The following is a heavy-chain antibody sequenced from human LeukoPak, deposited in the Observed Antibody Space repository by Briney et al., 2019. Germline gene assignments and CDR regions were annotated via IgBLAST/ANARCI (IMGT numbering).Heavy chain of an antibody. V-gene: IGHV1-69*05. CDR3: ARERGERLELHYYYYYMDV. Sequence: ASVKVSCKASGGTFSSYAIGWVRQAPGQGLEWMGGIIPIFGTANYAQKFQGRVTITTDESTSTAYMELSSLRSEDTAVYYCARERGERLELHYYYYYMDVWGKGTTVTVSS. J-gene: IGHJ6*03. CDR2: IIPIFGTA. CDR1: GGTFSSYA. D-gene: IGHD1-7*01.